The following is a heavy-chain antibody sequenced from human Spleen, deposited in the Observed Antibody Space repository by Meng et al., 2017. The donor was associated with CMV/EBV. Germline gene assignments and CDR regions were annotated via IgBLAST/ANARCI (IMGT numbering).Heavy chain of an antibody. Sequence: YAFSWGRQAPGQGLEWMGGAIPILTISNYAQKFQGRVTITADKSTSTAYMELSSLRSDDTAVYYCASPTYGSGTFLSYYYYGMDVWGQGTTVTVSS. V-gene: IGHV1-69*10. CDR3: ASPTYGSGTFLSYYYYGMDV. CDR2: AIPILTIS. J-gene: IGHJ6*02. D-gene: IGHD3-10*01. CDR1: YA.